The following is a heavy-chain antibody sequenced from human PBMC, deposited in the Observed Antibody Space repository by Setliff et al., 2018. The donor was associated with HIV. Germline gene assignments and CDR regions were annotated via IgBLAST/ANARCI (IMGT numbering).Heavy chain of an antibody. J-gene: IGHJ3*02. CDR3: ASAGAWQRNALDI. CDR2: VDPEDGET. Sequence: GASVKVSCKASGYTFTGYYMHWVRQAPGQGLEWMGRVDPEDGETIYAEKFQGRLTMTRDTSTNTVYMELSSLRSEDTAVYYCASAGAWQRNALDIWGQGTMVTVSS. CDR1: GYTFTGYY. D-gene: IGHD5-12*01. V-gene: IGHV1-69-2*01.